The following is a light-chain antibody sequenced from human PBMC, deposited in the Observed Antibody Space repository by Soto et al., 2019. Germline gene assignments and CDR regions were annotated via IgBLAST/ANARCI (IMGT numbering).Light chain of an antibody. CDR2: VAA. Sequence: EIVLTQSPATMSVSPGERATLTCRVSQTGGTSFAWYKQKPGQAPRLLVYVAATRATGVPSRFSGSGSGTEVALHISSLRSEDFAVYYCQQHNAWPLTLGGGNKVEIK. J-gene: IGKJ4*02. CDR1: QTGGTS. V-gene: IGKV3-15*01. CDR3: QQHNAWPLT.